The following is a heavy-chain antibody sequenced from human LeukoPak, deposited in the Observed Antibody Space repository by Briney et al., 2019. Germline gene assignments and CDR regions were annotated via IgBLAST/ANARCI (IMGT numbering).Heavy chain of an antibody. J-gene: IGHJ4*02. D-gene: IGHD3-22*01. CDR3: ARALGGYYDSSGHRIDY. CDR2: ISAYNGNT. Sequence: ASVKVSCKASGYTFTSYGISWVRQAPGQGLEWMGWISAYNGNTNYAQKLQGRVTMTTDTSTSTAYMELRSLRSDDTAVYYCARALGGYYDSSGHRIDYWGQGTLVTVSS. V-gene: IGHV1-18*01. CDR1: GYTFTSYG.